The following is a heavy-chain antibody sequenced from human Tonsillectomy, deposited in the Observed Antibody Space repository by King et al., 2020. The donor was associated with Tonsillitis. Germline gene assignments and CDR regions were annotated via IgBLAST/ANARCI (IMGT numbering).Heavy chain of an antibody. Sequence: VQLVESGGGVVQPGGSLRLSCAASGFTFSSYGMHWVRQAPGKGLEWVAFIRCDGSNKYYADSVKGRFTISRDNSKNTLYLQMNSLRAEDTAVYYCAKDPASYSSGWYWYFDYWGQGTLVTVSS. V-gene: IGHV3-30*02. J-gene: IGHJ4*02. CDR2: IRCDGSNK. CDR1: GFTFSSYG. CDR3: AKDPASYSSGWYWYFDY. D-gene: IGHD6-19*01.